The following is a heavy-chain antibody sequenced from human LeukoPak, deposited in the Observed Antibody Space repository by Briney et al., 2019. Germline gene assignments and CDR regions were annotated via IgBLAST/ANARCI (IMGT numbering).Heavy chain of an antibody. J-gene: IGHJ5*02. V-gene: IGHV3-21*01. CDR3: TVTGWFDP. Sequence: GGSLRLSCAASGFTFSSYAMHWVRQAPGKGLEWVSSISSSSDYIYYADSVKGRFTISRDNAKNSLYLQMNSLRAEDTAVYYCTVTGWFDPWGQGTLVTVSS. CDR1: GFTFSSYA. CDR2: ISSSSDYI. D-gene: IGHD5-18*01.